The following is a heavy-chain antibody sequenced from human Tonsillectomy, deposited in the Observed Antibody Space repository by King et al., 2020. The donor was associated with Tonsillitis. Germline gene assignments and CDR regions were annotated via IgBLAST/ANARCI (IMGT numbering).Heavy chain of an antibody. V-gene: IGHV4-39*01. CDR3: AMGWVWFDP. CDR2: ISYSGST. Sequence: QLQESGPGLVKPSETLSLTCTVSGGSVSSSNYYWGWIRQPPGKGLEWIGSISYSGSTYNTPSLKSRVTISVDTSKNQFSLKLTSVTAADTAVYYCAMGWVWFDPWGQGTLVTVSS. J-gene: IGHJ5*02. D-gene: IGHD6-19*01. CDR1: GGSVSSSNYY.